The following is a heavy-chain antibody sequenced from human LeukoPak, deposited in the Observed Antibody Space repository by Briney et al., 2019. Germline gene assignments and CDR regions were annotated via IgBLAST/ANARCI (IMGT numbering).Heavy chain of an antibody. V-gene: IGHV3-7*01. CDR1: GFTFSTYW. J-gene: IGHJ6*02. Sequence: GGSLRLSCAASGFTFSTYWMNWVRQAPGKGLEGVANIKQDGSAKYYVDSVKGRFTISRDNAKNSLYLQMNSLRAEDTAVYYCARGRGYYYGMDVWGQGTTVSVS. CDR2: IKQDGSAK. CDR3: ARGRGYYYGMDV.